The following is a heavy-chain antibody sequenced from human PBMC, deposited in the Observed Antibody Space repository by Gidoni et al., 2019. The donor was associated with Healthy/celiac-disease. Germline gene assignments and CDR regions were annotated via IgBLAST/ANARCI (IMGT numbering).Heavy chain of an antibody. CDR2: INHNSGGT. D-gene: IGHD1-1*01. CDR3: ARDLRNWNYYYYGMDV. V-gene: IGHV1-2*02. Sequence: QVQLVQSGAEVKKPGASVNVSCKASVSTFTGYYMHWVRQAPGKGLEWMGCINHNSGGTNYAKKFQGRVTMTRDTSISTAYMELSRLRSDDTAVYYCARDLRNWNYYYYGMDVWGQGTTVTVSS. J-gene: IGHJ6*02. CDR1: VSTFTGYY.